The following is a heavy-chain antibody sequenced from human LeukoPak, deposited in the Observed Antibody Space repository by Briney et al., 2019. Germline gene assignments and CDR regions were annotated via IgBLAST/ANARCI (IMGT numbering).Heavy chain of an antibody. CDR3: ARDVQGAYCSSTSCYNWFDP. J-gene: IGHJ5*02. D-gene: IGHD2-2*01. Sequence: ASVKVSCKASGYTFTDYYIHWVRQAPGQGLEWTGWINPNSGGTKYAQKFQGRVTMTRDTSISTAYMELSSVRSDDTAVYYCARDVQGAYCSSTSCYNWFDPWGQGTLVTVS. CDR2: INPNSGGT. V-gene: IGHV1-2*02. CDR1: GYTFTDYY.